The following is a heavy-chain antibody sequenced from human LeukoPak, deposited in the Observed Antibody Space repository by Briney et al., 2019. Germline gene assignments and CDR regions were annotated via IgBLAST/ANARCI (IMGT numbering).Heavy chain of an antibody. CDR1: GGSISSSSYY. V-gene: IGHV4-39*07. J-gene: IGHJ6*02. Sequence: PSETLSLTCTVSGGSISSSSYYWGWIRQPPGKGLEWIGEINHSGSTNYNPSLKSRVTISVDTSKNQFSLKLSSVTAADTAVYYCARNYYDSSGSYGMDVWGQGTTVTVSS. D-gene: IGHD3-22*01. CDR3: ARNYYDSSGSYGMDV. CDR2: INHSGST.